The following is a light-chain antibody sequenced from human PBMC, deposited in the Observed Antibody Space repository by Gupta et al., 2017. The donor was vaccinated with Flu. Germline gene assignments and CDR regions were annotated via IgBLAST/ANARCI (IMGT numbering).Light chain of an antibody. J-gene: IGLJ2*01. V-gene: IGLV3-1*01. CDR2: QDS. CDR1: KLGDKY. Sequence: SPGQTASITCSGDKLGDKYACWYQQKPGQSPVLVIYQDSKRPSGIPERFSGSNSGNTATLTISGTQAMDEADYYCQAWDSSDVVFGGGTKLTVL. CDR3: QAWDSSDVV.